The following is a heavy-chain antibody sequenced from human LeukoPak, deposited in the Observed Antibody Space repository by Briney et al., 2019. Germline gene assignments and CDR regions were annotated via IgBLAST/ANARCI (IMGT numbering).Heavy chain of an antibody. Sequence: GGSLRLSCAASGFTFSSHWMNWVRQAPGKGLEWVAVISYDGSNKYYANSVKGRFTISRDNSKNTLYLQMNSLRAEDTAVYYCAKISSGPTGYWGQGTLVTVSS. D-gene: IGHD6-19*01. CDR3: AKISSGPTGY. V-gene: IGHV3-30*18. CDR2: ISYDGSNK. J-gene: IGHJ4*02. CDR1: GFTFSSHW.